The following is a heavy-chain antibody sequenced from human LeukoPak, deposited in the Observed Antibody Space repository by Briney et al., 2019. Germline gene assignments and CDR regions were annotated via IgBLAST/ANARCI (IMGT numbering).Heavy chain of an antibody. CDR1: GGSFSGYY. V-gene: IGHV4-34*01. D-gene: IGHD2-2*01. J-gene: IGHJ6*03. Sequence: SETLSLTCAVYGGSFSGYYWSWIRQPPGKGLEWIGEINHSGSTNYNPSLKSRVTISVDTSKNQFSLKLSSVTAADTAVYYCARGPHCSSTSCYYYYYYMDVWGKGTTVTVSS. CDR3: ARGPHCSSTSCYYYYYYMDV. CDR2: INHSGST.